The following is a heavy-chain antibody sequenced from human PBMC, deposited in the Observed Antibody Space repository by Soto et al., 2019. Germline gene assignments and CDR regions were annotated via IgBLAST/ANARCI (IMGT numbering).Heavy chain of an antibody. CDR2: IIPIFGTA. D-gene: IGHD1-1*01. V-gene: IGHV1-69*12. Sequence: QVQLVQSGAEVKKPGSSVKVSCKASAGTFSSYAISWVRQAPGQGLEWMGGIIPIFGTANYAQKFQGRVTITVDESTSTAYMELSSLRSEATAVYYCASGYRSGTQTYYFDYCGQGTLVTVSS. CDR1: AGTFSSYA. J-gene: IGHJ4*02. CDR3: ASGYRSGTQTYYFDY.